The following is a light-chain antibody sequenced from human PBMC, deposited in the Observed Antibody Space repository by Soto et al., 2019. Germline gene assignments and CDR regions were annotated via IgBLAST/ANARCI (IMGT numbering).Light chain of an antibody. J-gene: IGLJ2*01. CDR1: TNDVGIYNL. CDR2: EGS. V-gene: IGLV2-23*01. CDR3: CSYVTPSPLV. Sequence: QSALTQPASVSGSPGQSITISCTGTTNDVGIYNLVSWYQQHPGKAPKLIIYEGSERPSGVSNRFSGSKSGNTASLTISGLQAEDEADYYCCSYVTPSPLVFAGGTKLTVL.